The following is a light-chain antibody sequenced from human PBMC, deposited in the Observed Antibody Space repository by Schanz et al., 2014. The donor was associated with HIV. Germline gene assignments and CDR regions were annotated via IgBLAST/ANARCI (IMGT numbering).Light chain of an antibody. CDR1: QGINNF. Sequence: DIQLTQSPSFLSASVGDRVTITCRASQGINNFLAWYQQRSGKAPKLLIYAASTLQSGVPSTFSGSGSGTDFTLTISSLQPEDFATYYCQQANSLPITFGQGTRLEIK. CDR2: AAS. V-gene: IGKV1-9*01. CDR3: QQANSLPIT. J-gene: IGKJ5*01.